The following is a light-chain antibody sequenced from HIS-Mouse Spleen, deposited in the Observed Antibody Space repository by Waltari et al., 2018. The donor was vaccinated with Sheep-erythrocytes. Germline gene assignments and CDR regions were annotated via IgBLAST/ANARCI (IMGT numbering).Light chain of an antibody. CDR1: SIDVGGYNY. CDR2: EVS. J-gene: IGLJ3*02. CDR3: SSYAGSNNWV. Sequence: QSALTQPPSASGSPGQSVTISCTGTSIDVGGYNYVSWYQQHPGKAPKLMLYEVSKRPSGVPVRLPGSKSGNTACLTVSGLQAEDEAEYYCSSYAGSNNWVFGGGTKLTVL. V-gene: IGLV2-8*01.